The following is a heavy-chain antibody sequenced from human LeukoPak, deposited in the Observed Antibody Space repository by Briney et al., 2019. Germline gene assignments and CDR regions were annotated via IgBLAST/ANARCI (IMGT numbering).Heavy chain of an antibody. CDR3: ARHAGGYDSRTDY. V-gene: IGHV5-51*01. J-gene: IGHJ4*02. CDR2: IYPGDYDT. D-gene: IGHD5-12*01. CDR1: GYNFTRYW. Sequence: GESLKISCKGFGYNFTRYWNGLVRQMPGKGLEWMGIIYPGDYDTRYSPSFQGQVTISADKSISTAYLQWSSLKAADTPMYYCARHAGGYDSRTDYWGQGTLVTVSS.